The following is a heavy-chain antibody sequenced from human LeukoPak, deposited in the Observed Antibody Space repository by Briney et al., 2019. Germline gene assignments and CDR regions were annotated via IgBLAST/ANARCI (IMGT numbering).Heavy chain of an antibody. D-gene: IGHD6-13*01. Sequence: PSETLSLTCAVYGGSFSGYYWSWIRQPPGKGLEWIGEINHSGSTDYNPSLKSRVTISVDTSKNQFSLKLSSVTAADTAVYYCARPSIAAGITAFDIWGQGTMVTVSS. V-gene: IGHV4-34*01. CDR2: INHSGST. CDR3: ARPSIAAGITAFDI. J-gene: IGHJ3*02. CDR1: GGSFSGYY.